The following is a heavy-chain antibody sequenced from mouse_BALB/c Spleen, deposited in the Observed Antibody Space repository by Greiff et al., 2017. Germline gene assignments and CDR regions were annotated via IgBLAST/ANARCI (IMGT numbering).Heavy chain of an antibody. CDR1: GFTFSSYG. CDR3: ARDLYDGYYHYAMDY. CDR2: INSYGGST. Sequence: EVKLVESGGGLVQPGGSLKLSCAASGFTFSSYGMSWVRQTPDKTLELVATINSYGGSTYYPDSVKGRFTISRDNAKNTLYLQMSSLKSEDTAMYYCARDLYDGYYHYAMDYWGQGTSVTVSS. J-gene: IGHJ4*01. D-gene: IGHD2-3*01. V-gene: IGHV5-6-3*01.